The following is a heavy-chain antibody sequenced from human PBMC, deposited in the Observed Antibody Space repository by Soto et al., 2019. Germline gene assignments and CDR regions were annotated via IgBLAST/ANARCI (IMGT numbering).Heavy chain of an antibody. CDR1: GGSISSGGYY. V-gene: IGHV4-31*03. D-gene: IGHD3-22*01. CDR3: ASGGGGYSLYNWFDP. Sequence: SETLSLTCTVSGGSISSGGYYWSWIRQHPGKGLEWIGYIYYSGSTYYNPSLKSRVTISVDTSKNQFSLKLSSVTAADTAVYYCASGGGGYSLYNWFDPWGQGTLVTVSS. CDR2: IYYSGST. J-gene: IGHJ5*02.